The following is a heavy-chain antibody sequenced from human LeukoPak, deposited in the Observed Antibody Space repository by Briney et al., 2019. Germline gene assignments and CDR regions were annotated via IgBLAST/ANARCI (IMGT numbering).Heavy chain of an antibody. D-gene: IGHD6-6*01. Sequence: SETLSLTCTVSGGSVTSKSYYWGWIRQPPGKGLEWIGSIYYNGNTYYNPSLKSRVTISVDTSKNQFSLKLSSVTAADTAVYYCARDRSVSARLFDYWGQGTLVTVSP. CDR1: GGSVTSKSYY. CDR2: IYYNGNT. J-gene: IGHJ4*02. CDR3: ARDRSVSARLFDY. V-gene: IGHV4-39*02.